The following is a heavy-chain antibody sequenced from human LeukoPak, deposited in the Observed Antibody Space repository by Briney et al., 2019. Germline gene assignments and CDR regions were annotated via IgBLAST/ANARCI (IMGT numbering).Heavy chain of an antibody. CDR1: GYTFTSYY. Sequence: ASVKVSCKASGYTFTSYYMHWVRQAPGQGLEWMGIIDPSGGSTSYAQKFQGRVTMTRDMSTSTVYMELSRLRSEDTAVYYCARGGPYIAAAAHFDYWGQGTLVTVSS. CDR2: IDPSGGST. CDR3: ARGGPYIAAAAHFDY. J-gene: IGHJ4*02. V-gene: IGHV1-46*01. D-gene: IGHD6-13*01.